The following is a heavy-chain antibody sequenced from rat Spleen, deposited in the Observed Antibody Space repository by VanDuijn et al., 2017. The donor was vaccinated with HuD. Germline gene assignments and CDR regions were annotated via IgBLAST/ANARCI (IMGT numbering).Heavy chain of an antibody. CDR1: GFSLISNS. Sequence: QVQLKESGPGLVQPSQTLSLICTVSGFSLISNSVHWVRQPSGKGLEWMGGIWGDGDTSYNSALKSRLSISRDTSKSQVFLKMNSLQTEDTAAYYCARWVYYFDYWGQGVMVTVSS. D-gene: IGHD1-7*01. CDR3: ARWVYYFDY. V-gene: IGHV2S18*01. CDR2: IWGDGDT. J-gene: IGHJ2*01.